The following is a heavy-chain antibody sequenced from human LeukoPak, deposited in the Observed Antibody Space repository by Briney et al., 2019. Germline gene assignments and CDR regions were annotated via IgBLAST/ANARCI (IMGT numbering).Heavy chain of an antibody. Sequence: KPSETLSLTCSVSGFSISTYYWSWIRQPPGKGLEWIGYIYYSGSTNYNPSLKSRVTISVDTCKNQFSLKLNSVTAADTAVYYCVRGEVGPTTDFDYWGQGTLVTVSS. CDR3: VRGEVGPTTDFDY. J-gene: IGHJ4*02. CDR1: GFSISTYY. V-gene: IGHV4-59*01. CDR2: IYYSGST. D-gene: IGHD1-26*01.